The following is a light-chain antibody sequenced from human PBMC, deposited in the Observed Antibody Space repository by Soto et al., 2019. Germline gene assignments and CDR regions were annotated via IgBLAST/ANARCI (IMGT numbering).Light chain of an antibody. J-gene: IGKJ1*01. V-gene: IGKV1-5*03. CDR2: KAA. CDR1: QSVDKW. Sequence: DIPMTQSPSTLSASVGDTVTITCRASQSVDKWLAWYQQKPGRAPKLLIYKAATLEGGVPSRFGGSGSGTEFTLPISNLQPDDFATYYCQQYDTSSRAFGQGTTVEVK. CDR3: QQYDTSSRA.